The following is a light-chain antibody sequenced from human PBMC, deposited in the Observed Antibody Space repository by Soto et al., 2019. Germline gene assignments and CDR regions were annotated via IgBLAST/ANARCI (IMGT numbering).Light chain of an antibody. CDR1: SSDVGGYNY. J-gene: IGLJ2*01. CDR3: SSYTSSSTRAVV. Sequence: QSALTQPASVSGSPGQSLTISCTGTSSDVGGYNYVSWYQQHPGKAPKLMIYDVSNRPSGVSNRFSGSKSGNTASLTISGLQAEDEADYYCSSYTSSSTRAVVFGGGTKLTVL. CDR2: DVS. V-gene: IGLV2-14*01.